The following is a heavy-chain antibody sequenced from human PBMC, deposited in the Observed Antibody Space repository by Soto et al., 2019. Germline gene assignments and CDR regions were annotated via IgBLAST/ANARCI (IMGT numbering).Heavy chain of an antibody. V-gene: IGHV3-23*01. CDR1: GFTFSSYA. CDR2: MSGSGGST. D-gene: IGHD1-26*01. J-gene: IGHJ4*02. Sequence: EVQLLESGGGLVQPGGSLRLSCAASGFTFSSYAMRGVRQAPGKGLEGVSAMSGSGGSTYYADSVKGRFTISRDNSKNTLYLQMNSLRAEDTAVYYCARRGSGSYYDYWGQGTLVNVSS. CDR3: ARRGSGSYYDY.